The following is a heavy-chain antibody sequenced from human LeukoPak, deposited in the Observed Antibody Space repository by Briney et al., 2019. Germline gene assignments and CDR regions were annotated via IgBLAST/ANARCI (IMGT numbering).Heavy chain of an antibody. CDR1: GSTFSSYG. CDR2: LSYDGNYK. D-gene: IGHD2-8*01. V-gene: IGHV3-30*03. CDR3: ARYAEYAVSTPCY. J-gene: IGHJ4*02. Sequence: GGSLRVSRAASGSTFSSYGMHWVRQAPGKGLEWVAVLSYDGNYKYYADSVKGRFAISRDNSENTLYLQMNSLRAEDTAVYYCARYAEYAVSTPCYWGQGKLASVSA.